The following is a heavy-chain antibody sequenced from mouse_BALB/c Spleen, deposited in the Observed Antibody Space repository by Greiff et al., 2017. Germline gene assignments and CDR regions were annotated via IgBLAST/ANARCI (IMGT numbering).Heavy chain of an antibody. CDR2: INPSSGYT. CDR1: GYTFTSYT. V-gene: IGHV1-4*02. CDR3: ARYYRSWFAY. Sequence: QVQLQQPGAELVRPGASVKLSCKASGYTFTSYTMHWVKQRPGQGLEWIGYINPSSGYTEYNQKFKDKTTLTADKSSSTAYMQLSSLTSEDSAVYYCARYYRSWFAYWGQGTLVTVSA. J-gene: IGHJ3*01. D-gene: IGHD2-14*01.